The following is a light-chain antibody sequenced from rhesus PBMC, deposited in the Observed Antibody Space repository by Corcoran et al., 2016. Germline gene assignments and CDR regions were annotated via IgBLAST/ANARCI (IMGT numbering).Light chain of an antibody. V-gene: IGKV1-21*01. CDR1: QGISIW. Sequence: DIQMTQSPSSLSASVGDRVTITCRASQGISIWLAWYQQKPGKAPKNLFYKAFPLQSGVPSRFSGRGSGTEFTLTISRLEPEDVGVYYCQQYNNWYSFGQGTKVEIK. CDR2: KAF. J-gene: IGKJ2*01. CDR3: QQYNNWYS.